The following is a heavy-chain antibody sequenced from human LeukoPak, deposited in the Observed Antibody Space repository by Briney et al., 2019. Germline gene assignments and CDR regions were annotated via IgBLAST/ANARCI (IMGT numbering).Heavy chain of an antibody. J-gene: IGHJ4*02. CDR2: IIPIFGTA. Sequence: ASVKVSCKASGGTFSSYAISWVRQAPGQGLEWMGGIIPIFGTANYAQKFQGKVTITADESTSTAYMELSSLRSVDTAVYYCARVAHYYDSSGYYFDYWGQGTLVTVSS. D-gene: IGHD3-22*01. CDR1: GGTFSSYA. CDR3: ARVAHYYDSSGYYFDY. V-gene: IGHV1-69*13.